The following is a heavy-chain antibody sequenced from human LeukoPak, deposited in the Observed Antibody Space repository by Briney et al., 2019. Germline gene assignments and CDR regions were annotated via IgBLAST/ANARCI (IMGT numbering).Heavy chain of an antibody. CDR1: GGSISSSSYY. CDR2: LYYSGST. Sequence: PSETLSLTCTVSGGSISSSSYYWGWLRQPPGKGLEWFGSLYYSGSTYYNPSLKSRVTISVDTSKNQFSLKLSSVTAADTAVYYCASAARSSKYQVPLTWGYWGQGTLVTVSS. CDR3: ASAARSSKYQVPLTWGY. J-gene: IGHJ4*02. V-gene: IGHV4-39*07. D-gene: IGHD2-2*01.